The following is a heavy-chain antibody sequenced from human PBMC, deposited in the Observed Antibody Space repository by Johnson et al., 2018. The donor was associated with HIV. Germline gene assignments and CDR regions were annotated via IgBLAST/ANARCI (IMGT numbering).Heavy chain of an antibody. D-gene: IGHD4-17*01. CDR3: ARDAVTPI. J-gene: IGHJ3*02. CDR1: GFTFKSYA. CDR2: ISYDGSNK. V-gene: IGHV3-30*04. Sequence: QVQLVESGGGVVQPGRSLRLSCAASGFTFKSYAMHWVRRAPGKGLEWVAVISYDGSNKQYADSLKGRFTISRDNSKNTLYLQMNSLRAEDTAVYYCARDAVTPIWGQGTMVTVSS.